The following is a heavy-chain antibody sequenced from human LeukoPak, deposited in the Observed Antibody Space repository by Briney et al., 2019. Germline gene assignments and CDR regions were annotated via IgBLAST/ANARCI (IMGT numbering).Heavy chain of an antibody. J-gene: IGHJ4*02. Sequence: TGGSLRLSCAASGFTFSSHWMSWVRQAPGKGLEWVANIKQDASDKYYVDSVKGRFTISRDNAKNSLYLRMNSLRAEDTAVYFCARHSNKYDYDSSGHYRSFDYWGRETLVTVSS. CDR1: GFTFSSHW. CDR3: ARHSNKYDYDSSGHYRSFDY. V-gene: IGHV3-7*01. D-gene: IGHD3-22*01. CDR2: IKQDASDK.